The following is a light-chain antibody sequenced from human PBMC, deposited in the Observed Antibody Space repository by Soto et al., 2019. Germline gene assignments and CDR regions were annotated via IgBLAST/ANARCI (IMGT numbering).Light chain of an antibody. CDR3: QQYDSYSWT. CDR2: KAS. Sequence: DIQMTQSPSTLSASVGDRVTITCRASQSISSWLAWYQHKPGKAPKVLIYKASSLESGCPSRFIGSESGTEITLTISSLQPDDFATYYCQQYDSYSWTFGQGTKVELK. V-gene: IGKV1-5*03. CDR1: QSISSW. J-gene: IGKJ1*01.